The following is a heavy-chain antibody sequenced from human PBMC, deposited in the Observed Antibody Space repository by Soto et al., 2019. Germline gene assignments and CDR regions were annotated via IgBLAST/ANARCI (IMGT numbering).Heavy chain of an antibody. CDR1: GGTFSSYA. J-gene: IGHJ6*02. CDR3: ARGDIVVVPAASRSYYYGMDV. CDR2: LIPIFGTA. Sequence: QVQLVQSGAEVKKPGSSVKVSCKASGGTFSSYAISWVRQAPGQGLEWMGGLIPIFGTANYAQKCQGRVTITADESTSTAYMELSSLRSEDTAVYYCARGDIVVVPAASRSYYYGMDVWGQGTTVTVSS. D-gene: IGHD2-2*01. V-gene: IGHV1-69*01.